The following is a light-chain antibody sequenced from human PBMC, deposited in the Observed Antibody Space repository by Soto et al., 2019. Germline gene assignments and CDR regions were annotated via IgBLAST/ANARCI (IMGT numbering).Light chain of an antibody. CDR1: QDINNY. V-gene: IGKV1-27*01. Sequence: DIQMTQSPSSLSASVGDRVTITCRASQDINNYLAWYQVQPGKGPKLLIYAASTLQSGVPSRFSGSGSGTDFSLTIRSLQTEDVATYFCQNYNSDPRTFVRGTRMDI. CDR2: AAS. CDR3: QNYNSDPRT. J-gene: IGKJ1*01.